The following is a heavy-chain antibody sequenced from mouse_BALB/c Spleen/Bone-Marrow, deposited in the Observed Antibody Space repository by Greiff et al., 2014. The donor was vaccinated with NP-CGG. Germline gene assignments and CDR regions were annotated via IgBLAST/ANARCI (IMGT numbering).Heavy chain of an antibody. J-gene: IGHJ4*01. CDR2: ILPGSGGT. CDR1: GNTFSNSW. CDR3: ARWGGNYEAYAMDY. Sequence: QVQLQQSGAELMKPGASVKISCKATGNTFSNSWIEWVKQRPGHGLEWIGEILPGSGGTNYNEKFKDKATFTADTSSHTAYMQLSSLTSEDSAVYYCARWGGNYEAYAMDYWGQGTSVTVSS. D-gene: IGHD2-1*01. V-gene: IGHV1-9*01.